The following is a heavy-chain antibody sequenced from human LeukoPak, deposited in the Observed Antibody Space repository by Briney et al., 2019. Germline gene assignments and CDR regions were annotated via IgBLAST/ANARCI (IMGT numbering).Heavy chain of an antibody. CDR3: AKGGGSSGYLRHYYYGMDV. CDR2: ISRSSSYI. D-gene: IGHD3-22*01. Sequence: GGSLRLSCAASGFTFSSYSMNWVRQAPGKGLEGVSCISRSSSYIYYADSVKGRFTISRDKAKNSLYLQMNSLRAEDTALYYCAKGGGSSGYLRHYYYGMDVWGQGTTVTVSS. J-gene: IGHJ6*02. CDR1: GFTFSSYS. V-gene: IGHV3-21*04.